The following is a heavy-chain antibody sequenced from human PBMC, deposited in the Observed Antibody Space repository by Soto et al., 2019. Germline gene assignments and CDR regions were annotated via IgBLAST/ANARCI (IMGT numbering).Heavy chain of an antibody. CDR1: GGPMSSHY. V-gene: IGHV4-59*11. J-gene: IGHJ4*02. Sequence: SETLSLTCTVSGGPMSSHYWTWLRQSPGRGLEWIGYISYSGSTYYNPSLKSRVTISADTSKNQFSLRMNSMIAADTAVYYCARADPDASVGYWGQGTLVTVSS. D-gene: IGHD2-15*01. CDR3: ARADPDASVGY. CDR2: ISYSGST.